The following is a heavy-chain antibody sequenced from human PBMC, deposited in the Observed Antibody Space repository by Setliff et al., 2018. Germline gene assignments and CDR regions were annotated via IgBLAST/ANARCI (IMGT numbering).Heavy chain of an antibody. Sequence: SETLSLTCTVSGGSISSSSYYWGWIRQPPGKGLEWIGSIYYSGSTYNNPALESRVTISVDTSKNQFSLKLSSVTAADTAVYYCARGLPLEWLKHFDYWGQGTQVTVSS. D-gene: IGHD3-3*01. CDR1: GGSISSSSYY. CDR3: ARGLPLEWLKHFDY. J-gene: IGHJ4*02. CDR2: IYYSGST. V-gene: IGHV4-39*07.